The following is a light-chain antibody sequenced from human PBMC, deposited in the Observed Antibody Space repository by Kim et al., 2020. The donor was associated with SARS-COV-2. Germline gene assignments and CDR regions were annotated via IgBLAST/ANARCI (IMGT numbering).Light chain of an antibody. J-gene: IGLJ3*02. V-gene: IGLV3-19*01. CDR1: SLRNYY. Sequence: ALGQTVRITCQGDSLRNYYASWYQQKPRQAPVVVIYGRNDRPSGIPDRFSGSNSGNTASLTITGAQAEDEADYYCNSRDSSGNHLVFGGGNQLTVL. CDR3: NSRDSSGNHLV. CDR2: GRN.